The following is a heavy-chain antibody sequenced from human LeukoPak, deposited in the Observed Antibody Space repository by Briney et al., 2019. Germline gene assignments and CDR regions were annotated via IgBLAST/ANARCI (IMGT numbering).Heavy chain of an antibody. V-gene: IGHV1-2*02. CDR3: ARIDGTAPDY. Sequence: GASVKVSCKASGYTLTRHYMHWVRQAPGQGLEWMGWIHPNSGGTNYAQKFQGRVTMTRDTSISTAYMELSRLRSDDTAVYYCARIDGTAPDYRGQGTLVTVSS. CDR1: GYTLTRHY. J-gene: IGHJ4*02. CDR2: IHPNSGGT. D-gene: IGHD5-24*01.